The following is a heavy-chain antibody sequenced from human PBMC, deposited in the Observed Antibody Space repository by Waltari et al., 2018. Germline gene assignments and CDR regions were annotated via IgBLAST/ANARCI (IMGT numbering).Heavy chain of an antibody. Sequence: EVQLVESGGGLIQPGGSLRLSCAASGFTVSSNYMSWVRQAPGKGLEWVSVIYSGVSTYHADSVKGRFTISRDNSKNTLYLQMNSLRAEDTAVYYCARLAVAKREDYWGQGTLVTVSS. V-gene: IGHV3-53*01. D-gene: IGHD6-19*01. CDR3: ARLAVAKREDY. J-gene: IGHJ4*02. CDR2: IYSGVST. CDR1: GFTVSSNY.